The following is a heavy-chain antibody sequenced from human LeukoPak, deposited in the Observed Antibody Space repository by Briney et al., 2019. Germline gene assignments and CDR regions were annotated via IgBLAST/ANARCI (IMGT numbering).Heavy chain of an antibody. CDR1: GFTFTSSA. Sequence: TSVKVSCKASGFTFTSSAVQWVRQARGQRLEWIGWIVVGSGNTNYAQKFQERVTITRDMSTSTAYMELNSLRSEDTAVYYCAAAHKYDFWSGYDPWGQGTLVTVSS. D-gene: IGHD3-3*01. CDR3: AAAHKYDFWSGYDP. CDR2: IVVGSGNT. V-gene: IGHV1-58*01. J-gene: IGHJ5*02.